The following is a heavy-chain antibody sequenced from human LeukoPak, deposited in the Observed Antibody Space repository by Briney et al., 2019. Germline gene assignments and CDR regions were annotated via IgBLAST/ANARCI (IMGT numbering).Heavy chain of an antibody. CDR3: AKIRYRSDYVEEFGAFDL. D-gene: IGHD3-16*01. V-gene: IGHV3-30*04. Sequence: GGSLRLSCAATGFTFSSYPRHGLRQAPGKGRAGVAVISYDGSNKYYADSVKGRFTISRDNSKNTLYLQMNSLRAEDTAVYFCAKIRYRSDYVEEFGAFDLWGQGTMVAVSS. CDR2: ISYDGSNK. J-gene: IGHJ3*01. CDR1: GFTFSSYP.